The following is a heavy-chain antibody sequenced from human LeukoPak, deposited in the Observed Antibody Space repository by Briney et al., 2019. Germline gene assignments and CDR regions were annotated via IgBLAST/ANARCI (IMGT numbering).Heavy chain of an antibody. D-gene: IGHD5-18*01. CDR3: ARHLSGVTGYTYGRGIDY. V-gene: IGHV3-7*01. Sequence: QAGGSPRLSCAASGFTFSSYWMSWVRQAPGKGLERVANIKKDGSEKYSVDSVKGRFTISRDNTKKSLYLQMNSLRAEDMAVYYCARHLSGVTGYTYGRGIDYWGQGTLVTVSS. J-gene: IGHJ4*02. CDR1: GFTFSSYW. CDR2: IKKDGSEK.